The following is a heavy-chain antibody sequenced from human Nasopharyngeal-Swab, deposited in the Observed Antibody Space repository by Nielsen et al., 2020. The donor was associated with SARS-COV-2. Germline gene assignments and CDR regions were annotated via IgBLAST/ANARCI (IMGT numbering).Heavy chain of an antibody. CDR3: ARDQDGVTPNDF. CDR2: ISGDGRRT. CDR1: GFTLSDYW. J-gene: IGHJ4*02. D-gene: IGHD3-3*01. Sequence: GGSLRLSCSAAGFTLSDYWMHWVRQAPGKGRGWVSGISGDGRRTAYADSVKGRFTRSSDKVKNTIYLKMNSLSTDDTAVYYCARDQDGVTPNDFWGQGTLVTVSS. V-gene: IGHV3-74*01.